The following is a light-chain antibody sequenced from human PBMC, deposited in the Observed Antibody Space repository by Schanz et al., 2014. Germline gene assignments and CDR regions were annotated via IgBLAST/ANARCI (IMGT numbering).Light chain of an antibody. J-gene: IGLJ2*01. CDR1: SSDVGGYNY. V-gene: IGLV2-8*01. CDR2: EVT. Sequence: QSALTQPPSASGSPGQSVTISCTGTSSDVGGYNYVSWYQQHPGKGPKVMIYEVTKRPSGVPDRFSGSKSGNTASLTVSGLQAEDEADYYCCSYAGTSTTVPFGGGTKLTVL. CDR3: CSYAGTSTTVP.